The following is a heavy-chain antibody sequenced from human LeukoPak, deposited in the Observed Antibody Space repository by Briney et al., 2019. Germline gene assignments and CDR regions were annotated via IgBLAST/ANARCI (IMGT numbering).Heavy chain of an antibody. V-gene: IGHV1-24*01. D-gene: IGHD3-3*01. Sequence: ASVKVSCKVSGYTLTELSMHWVRQAPGKGLEWMGGFDPEDGETIYAQKFQGRVTMTEDTSTDTAYMELSSLRSEDTAVYYCARSLILRFLEWLPRGDEYYYYYGMDVWGQGTTVTVSS. J-gene: IGHJ6*02. CDR3: ARSLILRFLEWLPRGDEYYYYYGMDV. CDR1: GYTLTELS. CDR2: FDPEDGET.